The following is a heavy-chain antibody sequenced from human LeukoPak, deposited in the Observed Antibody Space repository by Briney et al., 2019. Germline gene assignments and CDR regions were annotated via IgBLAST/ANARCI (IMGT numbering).Heavy chain of an antibody. D-gene: IGHD5-12*01. V-gene: IGHV3-30-3*01. CDR3: AEEGGGYRLFEV. CDR2: TSYDGSNK. Sequence: GGSLRLSCAASGFTFSSYSMHWVRQAPGKGLEWVALTSYDGSNKYYADSVKGRFTISRDDAENALYLQMNNLRAEDTAVYYCAEEGGGYRLFEVWGQGTLVTVSS. J-gene: IGHJ4*02. CDR1: GFTFSSYS.